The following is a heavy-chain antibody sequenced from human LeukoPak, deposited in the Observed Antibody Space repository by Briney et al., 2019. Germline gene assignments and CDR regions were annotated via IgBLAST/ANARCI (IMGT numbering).Heavy chain of an antibody. CDR3: AKDRESLLWFGELLY. Sequence: GGSLRLSCAASGFTFSNSALSWVRQAPGKGLEWVSDISGSGGSTYYADSVKGRFTISRDNSKNTLYLQMNSLRAEDTAVYYCAKDRESLLWFGELLYWGQGTLVTVSS. V-gene: IGHV3-23*01. CDR1: GFTFSNSA. CDR2: ISGSGGST. J-gene: IGHJ4*02. D-gene: IGHD3-10*01.